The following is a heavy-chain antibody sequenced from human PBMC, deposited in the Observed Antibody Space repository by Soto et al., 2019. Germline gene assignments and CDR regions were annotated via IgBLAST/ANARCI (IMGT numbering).Heavy chain of an antibody. CDR2: ISAYNGNT. CDR3: AKGYCSGGSCNFGMTAPDAFDI. V-gene: IGHV1-18*01. D-gene: IGHD2-15*01. Sequence: ASVKVSCKASGYTFTSYGISWVRQAPGQGLEWMGWISAYNGNTNYARKLQGRVTMTTDTSTSTAYMELRSLRSDDTAVYYCAKGYCSGGSCNFGMTAPDAFDIWGQGTMVTVSS. CDR1: GYTFTSYG. J-gene: IGHJ3*02.